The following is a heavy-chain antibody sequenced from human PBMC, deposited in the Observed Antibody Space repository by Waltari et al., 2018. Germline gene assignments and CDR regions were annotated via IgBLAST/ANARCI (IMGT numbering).Heavy chain of an antibody. J-gene: IGHJ4*02. Sequence: EVQLVQSGAEVKKPGESLKISCKGSGYNFADFWIGWVRQMPGKGLEWMGIIFPGYSDTRYNPSVQGQVTISADKSISIAYLQWSSLKTSDTAIYYCARPHGGLAAGASRFSDYWGQGTQVTVSS. CDR2: IFPGYSDT. CDR3: ARPHGGLAAGASRFSDY. CDR1: GYNFADFW. D-gene: IGHD6-13*01. V-gene: IGHV5-51*01.